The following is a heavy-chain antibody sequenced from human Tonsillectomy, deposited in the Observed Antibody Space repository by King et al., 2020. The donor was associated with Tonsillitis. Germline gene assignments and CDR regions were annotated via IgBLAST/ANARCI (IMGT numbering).Heavy chain of an antibody. Sequence: VQLVESGGGLVQPGGSLRLSCAASGFTLSDHYMDWVRQAPGKWLEWVGRTRNKANNYTTEYAASVKGRSTISRNDSENSLYLQMNSLKTEDTAVYYCARDLSGDLNYWGQGTLVTVSS. V-gene: IGHV3-72*01. D-gene: IGHD3-10*02. CDR3: ARDLSGDLNY. J-gene: IGHJ4*02. CDR2: TRNKANNYTT. CDR1: GFTLSDHY.